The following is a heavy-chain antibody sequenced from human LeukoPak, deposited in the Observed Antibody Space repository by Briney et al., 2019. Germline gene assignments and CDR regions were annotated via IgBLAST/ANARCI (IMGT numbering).Heavy chain of an antibody. D-gene: IGHD3-9*01. CDR2: INPSGGRT. J-gene: IGHJ4*02. CDR3: ARGTLRYFDF. CDR1: GHTLTSYY. V-gene: IGHV1-46*01. Sequence: ASVKVSCKASGHTLTSYYMHWVRQAPGQGPEWMGVINPSGGRTTSYAQKIQGRVTMTRDTSMSTVNMELSSLRSEDTAVYYCARGTLRYFDFWGQGTLVTVFS.